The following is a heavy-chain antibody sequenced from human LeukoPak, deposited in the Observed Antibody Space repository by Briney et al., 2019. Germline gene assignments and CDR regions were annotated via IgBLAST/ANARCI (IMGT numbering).Heavy chain of an antibody. D-gene: IGHD3-10*01. CDR3: ARQGITMVRGIIIQYYYYAMDV. V-gene: IGHV4-61*01. Sequence: SETLSLTCTVSGGSVNSGSHYWSWIRQPPGKGLEWIGYIYYSGSTNFNPSVKSRFTISVDTSKNQFSLKVSSVTAADTAVYYCARQGITMVRGIIIQYYYYAMDVWGQGTTVTVSS. J-gene: IGHJ6*02. CDR2: IYYSGST. CDR1: GGSVNSGSHY.